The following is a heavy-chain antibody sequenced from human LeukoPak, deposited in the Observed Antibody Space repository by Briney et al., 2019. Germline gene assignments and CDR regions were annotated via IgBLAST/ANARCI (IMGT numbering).Heavy chain of an antibody. Sequence: SVKVSCKASGGTFSSYAISWVRQAPGQGLEWMGRIIPILGIANYAQKFQGRVTITADKSTSTAYMELSSLRSEDTAVYYCATSRLTLRAEYFQHWGQGTLVTVSS. J-gene: IGHJ1*01. CDR1: GGTFSSYA. CDR2: IIPILGIA. D-gene: IGHD1-14*01. V-gene: IGHV1-69*04. CDR3: ATSRLTLRAEYFQH.